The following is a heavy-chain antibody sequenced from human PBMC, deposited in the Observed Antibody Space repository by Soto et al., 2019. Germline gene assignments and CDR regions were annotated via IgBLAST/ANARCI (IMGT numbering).Heavy chain of an antibody. V-gene: IGHV3-74*01. J-gene: IGHJ6*03. Sequence: EVQLVESGGALVQPGGSLRLSCAASGFTFSTYWMYWVRQAPGKGLVWVSRLDAEGGSTDYADSVKGRFTISRDNARNTLYLQMESLRGEDTAVYYCATDRGRVINSGVVTNANHMGVWGKGTTVTVSS. CDR1: GFTFSTYW. D-gene: IGHD3-3*02. CDR2: LDAEGGST. CDR3: ATDRGRVINSGVVTNANHMGV.